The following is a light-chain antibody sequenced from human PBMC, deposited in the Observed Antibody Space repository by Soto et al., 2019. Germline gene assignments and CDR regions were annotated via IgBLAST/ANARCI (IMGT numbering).Light chain of an antibody. CDR2: GAS. J-gene: IGKJ3*01. V-gene: IGKV3-20*01. Sequence: EIVLTQSPGTLSLSPGERATLSCRASQSVSSSYLAWYQQKPGQAPRLLIYGASSRATGIPYRFSGSGSGTDFTLTISRLEPEDFAVYYCQQYGSSRGVTFGPGTKVDIK. CDR1: QSVSSSY. CDR3: QQYGSSRGVT.